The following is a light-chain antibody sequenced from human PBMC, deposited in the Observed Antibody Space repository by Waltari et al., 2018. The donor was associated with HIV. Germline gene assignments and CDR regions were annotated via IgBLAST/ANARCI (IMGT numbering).Light chain of an antibody. Sequence: QSALTQPPSVSGSVGQSVTISCTGTSNDVGSFNRVSLYQKSPGSAPKLIIYDVGNRPSGLSARFCASKSGNTASLTIAGRQAEDEADYYCSSYTGGDTQVFGGGTKLAVL. J-gene: IGLJ3*02. CDR1: SNDVGSFNR. CDR2: DVG. V-gene: IGLV2-18*02. CDR3: SSYTGGDTQV.